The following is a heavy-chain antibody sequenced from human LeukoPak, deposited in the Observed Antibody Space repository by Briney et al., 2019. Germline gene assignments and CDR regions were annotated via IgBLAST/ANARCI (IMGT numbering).Heavy chain of an antibody. CDR3: AKGYTNGVNQEVWLDP. V-gene: IGHV4-39*07. Sequence: PSETLSLTCTVSGGSISSRSYSWGWIRQPPGKGLEWIGSMYYTGNTDYNPSPKSRPTMSVDTSKTQFSLKLSSVTAADTAVYFCAKGYTNGVNQEVWLDPWGQGTLVTVSS. CDR1: GGSISSRSYS. CDR2: MYYTGNT. J-gene: IGHJ5*02. D-gene: IGHD2-8*01.